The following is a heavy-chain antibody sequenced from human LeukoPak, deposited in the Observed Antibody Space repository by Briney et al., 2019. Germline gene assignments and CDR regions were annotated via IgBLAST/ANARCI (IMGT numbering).Heavy chain of an antibody. Sequence: SQTLSLTCAISGDSVSNNNAAWNWIRQSPSRGLEWLGRTYYKPKWYNDYAVSVKSRVTINPDTSKNQFSLQLNSVTPEDTAVYYCARDGSAGYYWYFDLWGRGTLVTVSS. CDR2: TYYKPKWYN. D-gene: IGHD6-13*01. CDR1: GDSVSNNNAA. CDR3: ARDGSAGYYWYFDL. V-gene: IGHV6-1*01. J-gene: IGHJ2*01.